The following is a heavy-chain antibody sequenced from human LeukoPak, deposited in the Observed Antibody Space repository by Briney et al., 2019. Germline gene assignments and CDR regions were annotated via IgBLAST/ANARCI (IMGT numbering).Heavy chain of an antibody. D-gene: IGHD2-8*02. Sequence: PSETLSLTCSVSGGSISSYYWSWLRQPPGKGLEWIGYIYYSGSTNYNPSLKSRVTISVDTSKNQFSLKLSSVTAADTAVYYCARAPGGYYYYYYMDVWGKGTTVTVSS. V-gene: IGHV4-59*01. CDR3: ARAPGGYYYYYYMDV. CDR2: IYYSGST. CDR1: GGSISSYY. J-gene: IGHJ6*03.